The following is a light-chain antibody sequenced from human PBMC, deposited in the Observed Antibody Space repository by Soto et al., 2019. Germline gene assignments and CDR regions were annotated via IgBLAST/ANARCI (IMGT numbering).Light chain of an antibody. CDR3: QQYVSSRVT. CDR1: QTVRNNY. J-gene: IGKJ5*01. CDR2: GAS. V-gene: IGKV3-20*01. Sequence: EFVLTQSPGTLSLSPGERATLSCRASQTVRNNYLAWYQQKPGQAPRLLIYGASRRATGIPDRFTGSGSGTDFTLTISRLEPEDFAVYYCQQYVSSRVTFGQGTRLEIK.